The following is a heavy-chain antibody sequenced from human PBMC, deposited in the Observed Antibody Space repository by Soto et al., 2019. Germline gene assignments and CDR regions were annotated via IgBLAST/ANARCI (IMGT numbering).Heavy chain of an antibody. D-gene: IGHD2-15*01. CDR3: ASTTNSGYCSGGSCRNWFDP. V-gene: IGHV4-34*01. CDR1: GGSFSGYY. J-gene: IGHJ5*02. CDR2: INHSGST. Sequence: QVQLQQWGAGLLKPSETLSLTCAVYGGSFSGYYWSWIRQPPGKGLEWIGEINHSGSTNYNPSLKSRATISVDTSKNQFSLKLSSVTAADSAVYYCASTTNSGYCSGGSCRNWFDPWGQGTLVTVSS.